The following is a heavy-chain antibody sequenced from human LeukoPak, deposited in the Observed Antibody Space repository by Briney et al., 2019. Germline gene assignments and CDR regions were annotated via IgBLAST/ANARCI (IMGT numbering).Heavy chain of an antibody. CDR1: GYSFTSYW. D-gene: IGHD5-18*01. Sequence: GESLKISCKGSGYSFTSYWIGWVRQMPGKGLEWMGIIYPGDSDTRYSLSFQGQVTISADKSISTAYLQWSSLKASDTAMYYCARHGRIQLWLRRSDYYYGMDVWGQGTTVTVSS. J-gene: IGHJ6*02. V-gene: IGHV5-51*01. CDR3: ARHGRIQLWLRRSDYYYGMDV. CDR2: IYPGDSDT.